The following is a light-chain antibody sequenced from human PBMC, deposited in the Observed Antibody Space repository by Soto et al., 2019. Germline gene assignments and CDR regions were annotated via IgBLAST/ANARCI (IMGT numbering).Light chain of an antibody. J-gene: IGLJ3*02. Sequence: QPVLTQSPSASASLGASVKLTCTLSSGYSTYGIAWHQQQPEKGPRFLMKLNSDGSHNKGDGIPDRFSGSSSGAERYLTISSLQLEDEADYYCQTWGTGIWVFGGGTSSPS. CDR2: LNSDGSH. V-gene: IGLV4-69*01. CDR3: QTWGTGIWV. CDR1: SGYSTYG.